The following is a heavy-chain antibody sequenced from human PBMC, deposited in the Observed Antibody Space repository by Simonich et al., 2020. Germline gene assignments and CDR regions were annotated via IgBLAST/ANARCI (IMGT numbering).Heavy chain of an antibody. J-gene: IGHJ4*02. CDR2: IYHRGGT. D-gene: IGHD5-18*01. Sequence: QVQLQESGPGLVKPSGTLSLTCAVSGGSLSSSNWWSWVRQPPGKGLEWIGEIYHRGGTNDNPSLKSRVTISGDKSKNQFSLKLSSVTAADTAVYYCARVPFTAMVLFDYWGQGTLVTVSS. V-gene: IGHV4-4*02. CDR3: ARVPFTAMVLFDY. CDR1: GGSLSSSNW.